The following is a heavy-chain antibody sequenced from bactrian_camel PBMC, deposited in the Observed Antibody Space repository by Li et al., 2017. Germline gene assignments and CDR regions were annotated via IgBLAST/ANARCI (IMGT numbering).Heavy chain of an antibody. CDR3: TSLYNRY. J-gene: IGHJ4*01. CDR2: IDSDGST. CDR1: GYTYSSSC. V-gene: IGHV3S42*01. Sequence: DVQLVESGGSSVQSGGSLRLSCVASGYTYSSSCMGWFRQAPGKEREAVATIDSDGSTSYADSVKGRFTISEDSAANTLYLQLNSLKTEDTAMYFCTSLYNRYGGQGTQVTVS.